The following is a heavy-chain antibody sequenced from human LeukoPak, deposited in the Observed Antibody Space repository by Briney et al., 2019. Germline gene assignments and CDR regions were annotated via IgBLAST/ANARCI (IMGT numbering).Heavy chain of an antibody. V-gene: IGHV4-4*07. J-gene: IGHJ4*02. D-gene: IGHD3-16*01. CDR3: ARKRKGAYDFDF. CDR2: IYTSGST. Sequence: SETLSLTCTVSGGSMSSYFWSWIRQPAGEGLEWIGRIYTSGSTNYNPSLQSRLTMPVDTSNNQFSLKINSVTAADTAVYYCARKRKGAYDFDFWGQGTLVTVYS. CDR1: GGSMSSYF.